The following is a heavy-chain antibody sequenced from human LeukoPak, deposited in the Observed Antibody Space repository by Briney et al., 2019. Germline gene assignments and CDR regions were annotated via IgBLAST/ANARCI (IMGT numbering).Heavy chain of an antibody. CDR1: GFTFSSYW. D-gene: IGHD2-15*01. CDR2: INSDGSST. J-gene: IGHJ4*02. CDR3: AREVVVAATPLDY. Sequence: GGSLRLSCAASGFTFSSYWLHWVRQAPGKGLVWVSRINSDGSSTSYADSVKGRFTISRDNAKNTLYLQMNSPRAEDTAVYYCAREVVVAATPLDYWGQGTLVTVSS. V-gene: IGHV3-74*01.